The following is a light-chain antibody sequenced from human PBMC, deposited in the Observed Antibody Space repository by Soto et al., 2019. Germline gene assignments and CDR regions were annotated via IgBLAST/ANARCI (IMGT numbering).Light chain of an antibody. V-gene: IGKV3-11*01. CDR3: QQRSNWPPIT. CDR2: DAS. J-gene: IGKJ5*01. Sequence: EIVLTQSPATLSLSPGERATLSCRASQSVSSYLAWYQQKPCQAHRLLIYDASNRATGIPARFSGSGSGTDFTLTFSSLEPEDFAVYYCQQRSNWPPITFGQGTRLEIK. CDR1: QSVSSY.